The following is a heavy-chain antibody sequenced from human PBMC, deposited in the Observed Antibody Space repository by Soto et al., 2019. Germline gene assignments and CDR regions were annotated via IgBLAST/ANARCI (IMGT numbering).Heavy chain of an antibody. Sequence: PGGSLRLSCAASGFTFSSYEMNWVRQAPGKGLEWVSYISSSGSTIYYADSVKGRFTISRDNAKNSLYLQMNSLRAEDTAVYYCARLSGWGGEVIFTGPTNWFDPWGQGTLVTVSS. CDR2: ISSSGSTI. CDR1: GFTFSSYE. J-gene: IGHJ5*02. CDR3: ARLSGWGGEVIFTGPTNWFDP. V-gene: IGHV3-48*03. D-gene: IGHD6-19*01.